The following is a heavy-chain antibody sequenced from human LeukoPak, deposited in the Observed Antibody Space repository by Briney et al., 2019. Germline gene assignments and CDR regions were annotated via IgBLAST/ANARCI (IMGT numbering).Heavy chain of an antibody. Sequence: SETLSLTCAVYGGSFSRYYWSWIRQPPGKGLEWIGEINHSGSTNYNPSLKSRVTISVDTSKNQFSLKLSSVTAADTAVYYCARGGEYYYYYYGMDVWGQGTTVTVSS. CDR3: ARGGEYYYYYYGMDV. V-gene: IGHV4-34*01. D-gene: IGHD3-16*01. CDR1: GGSFSRYY. J-gene: IGHJ6*02. CDR2: INHSGST.